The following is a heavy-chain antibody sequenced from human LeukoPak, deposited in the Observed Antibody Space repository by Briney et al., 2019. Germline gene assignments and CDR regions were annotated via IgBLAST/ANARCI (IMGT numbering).Heavy chain of an antibody. Sequence: AETLSLTCAVYGGSFSGYYWSWIRQPPGKGLEWIGGINHSGSTNYNTSLKTRVTISAHTSKTPFYLKLSSVTAADTAVYYCARGTYYYDSSGYSYWGQGTLVTVSS. D-gene: IGHD3-22*01. CDR2: INHSGST. CDR3: ARGTYYYDSSGYSY. CDR1: GGSFSGYY. V-gene: IGHV4-34*01. J-gene: IGHJ4*02.